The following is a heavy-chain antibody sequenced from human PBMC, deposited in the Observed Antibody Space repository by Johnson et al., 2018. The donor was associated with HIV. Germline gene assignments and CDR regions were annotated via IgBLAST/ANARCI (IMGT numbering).Heavy chain of an antibody. CDR1: GFTFDDYT. J-gene: IGHJ3*02. CDR2: ISWDGGST. CDR3: AKRGGVGDVAFDI. D-gene: IGHD3-16*01. V-gene: IGHV3-43*01. Sequence: VQLVESGGVVVQPGGSLRLSCAASGFTFDDYTMHWVRQAPGKGLEWVSLISWDGGSTYYADSVKGRFTISRDNSKNTLYLQMNSLRAEDTAVYYCAKRGGVGDVAFDIWGQGTMVTVSS.